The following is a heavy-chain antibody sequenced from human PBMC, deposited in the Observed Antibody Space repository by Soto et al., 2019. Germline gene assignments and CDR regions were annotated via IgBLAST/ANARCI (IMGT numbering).Heavy chain of an antibody. J-gene: IGHJ4*02. CDR2: IIPILGIA. D-gene: IGHD4-17*01. Sequence: QVQLVQSGAEVKKPGSSVKVSCKASGGTFSSYTISWVRQAPGQGLEWMGRIIPILGIANYAQKFQGRVTSXXDXSXXTAYMELSSLRSEDTAVYYCARGLEDYGGNSYFDYWGQGTLVTVSS. CDR3: ARGLEDYGGNSYFDY. V-gene: IGHV1-69*02. CDR1: GGTFSSYT.